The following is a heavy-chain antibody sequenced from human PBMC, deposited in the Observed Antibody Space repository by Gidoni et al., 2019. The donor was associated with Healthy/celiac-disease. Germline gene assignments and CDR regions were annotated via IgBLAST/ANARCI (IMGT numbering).Heavy chain of an antibody. V-gene: IGHV3-23*01. CDR2: ISGSGGST. Sequence: EVQLLESGGGLVPPGGSLRLSCAASGFTFSSYAMSWVRQAPGKGLGWVSAISGSGGSTYYADSVKGRFTISRDNSKNTLYLQMNSLRAEDTAVYYCAKGAPFLFAARTDLDFDYWGQGTLVTVSS. D-gene: IGHD6-6*01. J-gene: IGHJ4*02. CDR1: GFTFSSYA. CDR3: AKGAPFLFAARTDLDFDY.